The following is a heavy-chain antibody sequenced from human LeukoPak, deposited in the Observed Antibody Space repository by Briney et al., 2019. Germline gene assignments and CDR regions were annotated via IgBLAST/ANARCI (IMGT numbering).Heavy chain of an antibody. D-gene: IGHD6-13*01. CDR1: GYTFTGYY. CDR2: ISAYNGNT. Sequence: GASVKVSCKASGYTFTGYYMHWVRQAPGQGLEWMGWISAYNGNTNYAQKLQGRVTMTTDTSTSTAYMELRSLRSDDTAVYYCAREVVYRSSWYFGDYRGQGTLVTVSS. CDR3: AREVVYRSSWYFGDY. J-gene: IGHJ4*02. V-gene: IGHV1-18*04.